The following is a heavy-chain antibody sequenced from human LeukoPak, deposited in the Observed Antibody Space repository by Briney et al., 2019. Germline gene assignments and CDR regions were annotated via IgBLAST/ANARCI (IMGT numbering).Heavy chain of an antibody. CDR2: INYSGST. CDR3: ARDRETGFGINYYFYMDV. D-gene: IGHD3-9*01. J-gene: IGHJ6*03. V-gene: IGHV4-34*01. CDR1: GGSFSGYY. Sequence: PSETLSLTCAVYGGSFSGYYWSWIRQPPGKGLEWIAEINYSGSTNYNPSLKSRVTISVDMSKNHFSLKMSSVTAADTAVYYCARDRETGFGINYYFYMDVWGKGTTVTISS.